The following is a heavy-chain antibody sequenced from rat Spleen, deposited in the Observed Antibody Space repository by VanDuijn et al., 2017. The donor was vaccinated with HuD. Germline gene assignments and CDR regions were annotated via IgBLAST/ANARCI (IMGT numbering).Heavy chain of an antibody. V-gene: IGHV2-43*01. J-gene: IGHJ2*01. CDR2: IWTGGST. CDR1: GFSLTRYH. Sequence: QVQLKESGPGLVQPSQTLSLTCTVSGFSLTRYHVSWVRQPPGKGLEWMGLIWTGGSTAYNSLLKSRLTISRDISKSQVFLEVNSLQTEDTAMYFCARSTGSPFDYWGQGVMVTVSS. D-gene: IGHD5-1*01. CDR3: ARSTGSPFDY.